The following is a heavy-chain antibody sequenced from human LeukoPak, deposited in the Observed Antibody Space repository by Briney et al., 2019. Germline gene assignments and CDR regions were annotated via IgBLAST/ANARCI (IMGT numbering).Heavy chain of an antibody. CDR1: GFTFSDYY. CDR3: AKDRFPNDGNWDFDY. J-gene: IGHJ4*02. V-gene: IGHV3-11*05. Sequence: GGSLRLSCAASGFTFSDYYMSWIRQTPGKGLEWVSYISDSSGYKNYADSLKGRFTISRDNAKNSVYLQMNSLRAEDTAVYYCAKDRFPNDGNWDFDYWGQGTLVTVSS. D-gene: IGHD1-1*01. CDR2: ISDSSGYK.